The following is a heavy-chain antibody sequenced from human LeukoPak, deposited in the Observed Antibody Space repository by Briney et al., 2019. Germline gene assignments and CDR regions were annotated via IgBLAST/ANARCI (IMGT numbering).Heavy chain of an antibody. CDR2: ISYDGSNK. CDR3: AKETPRDYYGSGRLLGDFDY. Sequence: GGSLRLSCAASGFTFSSYGMHWVRQAPGKGLEWVAVISYDGSNKYYADSVKGRFTISRDNSKNTLYLQMNSLRAEDTVVYYCAKETPRDYYGSGRLLGDFDYWGQGTLVTVSS. J-gene: IGHJ4*02. CDR1: GFTFSSYG. D-gene: IGHD3-10*01. V-gene: IGHV3-30*18.